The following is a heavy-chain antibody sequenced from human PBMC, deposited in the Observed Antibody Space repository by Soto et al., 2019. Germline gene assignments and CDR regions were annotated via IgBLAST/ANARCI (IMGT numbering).Heavy chain of an antibody. CDR1: GYTFNSYG. CDR2: INIYSGDA. CDR3: ARALYYYDNSGLAY. J-gene: IGHJ4*02. V-gene: IGHV1-18*01. D-gene: IGHD3-22*01. Sequence: QVRLEQSGPEVKKTGASVKVSCKASGYTFNSYGISWVRQAPGQGLEWMGWINIYSGDANYAQSLQARATMTRDPSTNTVYMEMTTLRSDDTAVYYCARALYYYDNSGLAYRGQGPLVTVSS.